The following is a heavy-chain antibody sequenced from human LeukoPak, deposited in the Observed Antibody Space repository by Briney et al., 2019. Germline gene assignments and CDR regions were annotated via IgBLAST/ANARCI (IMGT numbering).Heavy chain of an antibody. J-gene: IGHJ3*01. CDR1: AFTSSGYA. CDR3: AKGGSGSSQRYPFDF. V-gene: IGHV3-23*01. D-gene: IGHD2-15*01. Sequence: GGSLRLSSAASAFTSSGYAMSWVRQAPGKVLEWVSGISGGGGSTYYADSVKGRFIISRDNSKNSLYLQMNSLRAEDTALYYCAKGGSGSSQRYPFDFWGQGTMVTVSS. CDR2: ISGGGGST.